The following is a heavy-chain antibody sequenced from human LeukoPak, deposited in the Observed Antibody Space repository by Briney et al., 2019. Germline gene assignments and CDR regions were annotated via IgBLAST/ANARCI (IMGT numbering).Heavy chain of an antibody. D-gene: IGHD6-19*01. CDR1: GFTFDDYA. V-gene: IGHV3-9*01. Sequence: GGSLRLSCAASGFTFDDYAMHWVRQAPGKGLEWVSGISWNSGSIGYADSVKGRFTISRDNAKNSLYLQMNSLRAEDTALYYCAKDRRRYSSGPPWFDPWGQGTLVTVSS. CDR2: ISWNSGSI. J-gene: IGHJ5*02. CDR3: AKDRRRYSSGPPWFDP.